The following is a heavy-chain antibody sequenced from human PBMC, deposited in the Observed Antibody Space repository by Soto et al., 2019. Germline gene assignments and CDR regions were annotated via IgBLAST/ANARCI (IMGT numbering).Heavy chain of an antibody. CDR3: ARAGGYSYGSNWFDP. V-gene: IGHV6-1*01. J-gene: IGHJ5*02. Sequence: SQTLSLTCAISGDSVSSNSAALNWIRQSPSRGLEWLGRTYYRSEWYNDYAVSVKSRITINPDTSKNQFSLQLNSVTPEDTAVYYCARAGGYSYGSNWFDPWGQGTLVTVSS. D-gene: IGHD5-18*01. CDR2: TYYRSEWYN. CDR1: GDSVSSNSAA.